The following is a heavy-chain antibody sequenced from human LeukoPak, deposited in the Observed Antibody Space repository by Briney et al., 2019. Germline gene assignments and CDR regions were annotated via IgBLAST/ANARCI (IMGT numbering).Heavy chain of an antibody. J-gene: IGHJ6*02. CDR3: ARDKLGYGMDV. CDR1: GGSFSGYY. CDR2: INHSGST. V-gene: IGHV4-34*01. Sequence: SETLSLTCAVYGGSFSGYYWSWIRQPPGKGLEWIGEINHSGSTNYNPSLKSRVTISVDRSKNQFSLELSSVTAADTAVYYCARDKLGYGMDVWGQGTTVTVSS. D-gene: IGHD1-7*01.